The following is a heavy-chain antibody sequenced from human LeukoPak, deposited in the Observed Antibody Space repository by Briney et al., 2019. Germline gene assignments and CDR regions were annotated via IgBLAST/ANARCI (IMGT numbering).Heavy chain of an antibody. CDR1: GGSFSGYY. Sequence: PSETLSLTCAVYGGSFSGYYWSWIRQPPGKGLEWIGEINHSGSTNYNPSLRSRVTISVDTSKNQFSLKLSSVTAADTAVYYCARTEDGSGSFAYYFDYWGQGTLVTVSS. D-gene: IGHD3-10*01. J-gene: IGHJ4*02. V-gene: IGHV4-34*01. CDR3: ARTEDGSGSFAYYFDY. CDR2: INHSGST.